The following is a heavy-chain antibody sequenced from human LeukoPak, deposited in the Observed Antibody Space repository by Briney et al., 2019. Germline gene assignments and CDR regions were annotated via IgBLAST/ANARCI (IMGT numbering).Heavy chain of an antibody. CDR2: INPSGGST. Sequence: ASVKVSCKASGYSFTSHYLHWVRQAPGQGLEWMGIINPSGGSTSYAQKFQGRVTITTDESTSTAYMELSSLRSEDTAVYYCARDSDVVARWEGGFQHWGQGTLVTVSS. J-gene: IGHJ1*01. D-gene: IGHD2-15*01. CDR1: GYSFTSHY. V-gene: IGHV1-46*01. CDR3: ARDSDVVARWEGGFQH.